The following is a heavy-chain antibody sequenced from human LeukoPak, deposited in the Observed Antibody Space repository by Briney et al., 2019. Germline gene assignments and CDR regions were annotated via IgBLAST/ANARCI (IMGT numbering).Heavy chain of an antibody. CDR1: GFTFSTYG. D-gene: IGHD3-22*01. V-gene: IGHV3-33*01. J-gene: IGHJ4*02. CDR2: IWYDGSNN. CDR3: ARDQDYFDSSGYHEY. Sequence: GGSLRLSCAASGFTFSTYGMYWVCQAPGKGLEWVAVIWYDGSNNYYADSVRGRFTISRDNSKNTLYLQMSSLRAEDTAVYYCARDQDYFDSSGYHEYWGQGTLVTVSS.